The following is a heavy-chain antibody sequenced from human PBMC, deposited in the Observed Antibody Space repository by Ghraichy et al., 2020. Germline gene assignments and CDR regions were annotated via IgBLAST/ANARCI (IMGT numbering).Heavy chain of an antibody. CDR3: ASGLAADWFDP. Sequence: SETLSLTCTVSGGSISSVGYYWSWIRQHPGKGLEWIGYIYYSGSTYYNPSLKSRVTISVDTSKNQFSLKLSSVTAADTAVYYCASGLAADWFDPWGQGTLVTVSS. D-gene: IGHD6-25*01. V-gene: IGHV4-31*03. CDR1: GGSISSVGYY. J-gene: IGHJ5*02. CDR2: IYYSGST.